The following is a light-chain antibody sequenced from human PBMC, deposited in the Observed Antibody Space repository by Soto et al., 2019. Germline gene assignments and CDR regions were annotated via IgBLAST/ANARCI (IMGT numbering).Light chain of an antibody. CDR3: QQYYSYMLT. CDR2: DAS. CDR1: QSISTW. Sequence: DIQMTQSPSTLSASVGDRVTISCRASQSISTWLAWYQQKPGKAPNLLIYDASTLESGVPSRFRGSGSGTEFTLTISSLQPDDFATYYCQQYYSYMLTFGGGTKVDIK. V-gene: IGKV1-5*01. J-gene: IGKJ4*01.